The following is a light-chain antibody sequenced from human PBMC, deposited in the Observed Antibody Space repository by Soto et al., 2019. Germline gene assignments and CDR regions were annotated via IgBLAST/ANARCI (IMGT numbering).Light chain of an antibody. CDR3: SSYTTSNTRQIV. CDR2: DVS. V-gene: IGLV2-14*01. J-gene: IGLJ1*01. CDR1: SSDVGGYTY. Sequence: QSVLTQPASVSGSRGQAITISCTGTSSDVGGYTYVSWYQQHPGKAPKFIIYDVSNRPSGVSNRFSGSKSGNTASLTISGLQAEDEADYYCSSYTTSNTRQIVFGTGTKVTVL.